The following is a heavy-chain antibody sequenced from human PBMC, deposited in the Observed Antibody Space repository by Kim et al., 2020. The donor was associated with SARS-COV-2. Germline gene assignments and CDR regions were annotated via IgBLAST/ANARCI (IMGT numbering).Heavy chain of an antibody. CDR3: ARDTVRGGTDV. J-gene: IGHJ6*02. D-gene: IGHD3-10*01. CDR1: GASVSSHY. CDR2: IYHSGSA. Sequence: SETLSLTCSVSGASVSSHYWNWIRQSPGRGLEWIGYIYHSGSAYYNPSLISRVSMSIDVSKNQFTLRLRSVAAADTGVYYCARDTVRGGTDVWGQGTTVTVSS. V-gene: IGHV4-59*02.